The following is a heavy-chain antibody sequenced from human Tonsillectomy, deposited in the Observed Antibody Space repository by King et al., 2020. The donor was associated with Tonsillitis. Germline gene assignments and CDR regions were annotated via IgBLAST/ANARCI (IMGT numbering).Heavy chain of an antibody. D-gene: IGHD1-1*01. J-gene: IGHJ4*02. CDR3: ARDTSGTHFDY. Sequence: VQLVESGGGVVQPGRSLRLSCAASGFTFSSYGMLWVRQAPGKGLEWVAVIWYVGSNKYYADSVKGRFTISSDNSKKTVYLQMNSLRAEDTAVYYCARDTSGTHFDYWGQGTLVTVSS. CDR1: GFTFSSYG. V-gene: IGHV3-33*01. CDR2: IWYVGSNK.